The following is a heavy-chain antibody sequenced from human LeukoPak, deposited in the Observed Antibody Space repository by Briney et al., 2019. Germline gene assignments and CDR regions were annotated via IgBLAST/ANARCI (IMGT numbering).Heavy chain of an antibody. Sequence: SETLSLTCAVYGGSFSGYYWSWIRQPPGKGLEWIGEINHSGSTNYNPSLKSRVTISVDTSKNQFSLKLSSVTAADTAVYYCARDHYYGSGSYYDDWGQGTLVTVSS. D-gene: IGHD3-10*01. J-gene: IGHJ4*02. CDR3: ARDHYYGSGSYYDD. CDR1: GGSFSGYY. V-gene: IGHV4-34*01. CDR2: INHSGST.